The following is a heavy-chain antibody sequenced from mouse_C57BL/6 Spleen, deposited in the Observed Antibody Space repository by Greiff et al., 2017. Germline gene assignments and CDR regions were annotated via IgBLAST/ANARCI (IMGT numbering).Heavy chain of an antibody. J-gene: IGHJ2*01. CDR3: ARDRANLHFDY. D-gene: IGHD3-3*01. CDR1: GFTFSSYA. CDR2: ISDGGSYT. V-gene: IGHV5-4*01. Sequence: EVKLMESGGGLVKPGASLKLSCAASGFTFSSYAMSWVRQTPEKRLEWVATISDGGSYTYYPHNVKGRFTISRDNAKNNLYLQMSHLKSEDTAMYYCARDRANLHFDYWGQGTTLTVYS.